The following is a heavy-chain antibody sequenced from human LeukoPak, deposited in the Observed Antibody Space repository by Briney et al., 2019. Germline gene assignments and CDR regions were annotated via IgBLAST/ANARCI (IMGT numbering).Heavy chain of an antibody. CDR1: GFTFSSYA. CDR2: IKQDGSEK. V-gene: IGHV3-7*01. Sequence: GGSLRLSCAASGFTFSSYAMSWVRQAPGKGLEWVANIKQDGSEKYYVDSVKGRFTISRDNAKNSLYLQMNSLRAEDTAVYYCARDRGDTADYWGQGTLVTVSS. CDR3: ARDRGDTADY. J-gene: IGHJ4*02. D-gene: IGHD5-18*01.